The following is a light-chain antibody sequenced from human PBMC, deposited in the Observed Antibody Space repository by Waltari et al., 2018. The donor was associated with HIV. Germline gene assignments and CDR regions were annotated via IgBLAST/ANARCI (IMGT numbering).Light chain of an antibody. CDR2: WAS. J-gene: IGKJ2*01. CDR3: QQYYSTPYT. CDR1: QIVLYSSNNKNY. Sequence: DIVMSQTPDTLAVSLGERATTHCKSSQIVLYSSNNKNYLTWYQHKPGQPPTLLIYWASTRESGVPDRFSGSGSGTDFTLTISSLQAEDVAVYYCQQYYSTPYTFGQGTKLEIK. V-gene: IGKV4-1*01.